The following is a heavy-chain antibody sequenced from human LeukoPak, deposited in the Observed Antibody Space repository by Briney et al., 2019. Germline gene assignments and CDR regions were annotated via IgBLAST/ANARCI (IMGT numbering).Heavy chain of an antibody. Sequence: GASVKVSCKASGYTFTGYYIHWVRQAPGQGLEYMGWINPNSGGTNYAQMFQGRVTMTRDTSITTAYMELSSLRSEDTAVYYCARARQWLVLDYWGQGTLVTVSS. CDR3: ARARQWLVLDY. D-gene: IGHD6-19*01. CDR1: GYTFTGYY. V-gene: IGHV1-2*02. J-gene: IGHJ4*02. CDR2: INPNSGGT.